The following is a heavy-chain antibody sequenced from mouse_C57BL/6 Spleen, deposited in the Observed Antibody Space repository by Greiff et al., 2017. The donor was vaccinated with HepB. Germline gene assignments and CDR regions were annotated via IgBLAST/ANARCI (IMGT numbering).Heavy chain of an antibody. CDR3: TRVYYGNYEGPFAY. Sequence: EVQLVESGEGLVKPGGSLKLSCAASGFTFSSYAMSWVRQTPEKRLEWVAYISSGGDYIYYADTVKGRFTISRDNARTTLYLQMSSLKSEDTAMYYCTRVYYGNYEGPFAYWGQGTLVTVSA. D-gene: IGHD2-1*01. J-gene: IGHJ3*01. V-gene: IGHV5-9-1*02. CDR2: ISSGGDYI. CDR1: GFTFSSYA.